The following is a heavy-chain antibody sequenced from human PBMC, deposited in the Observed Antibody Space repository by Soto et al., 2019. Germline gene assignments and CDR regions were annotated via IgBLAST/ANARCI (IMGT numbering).Heavy chain of an antibody. D-gene: IGHD6-6*01. Sequence: SGTLALTCTVSGGSIRSYYWSWIRQPPGKGLEWIGYIYYSGSTYYNPSLKSRVTISVDTSKNQFSLKLSSVTAADTAVYYCTRSHIVPRLFMYPYDYWGQGTLVTVSS. CDR2: IYYSGST. CDR1: GGSIRSYY. CDR3: TRSHIVPRLFMYPYDY. V-gene: IGHV4-59*08. J-gene: IGHJ4*02.